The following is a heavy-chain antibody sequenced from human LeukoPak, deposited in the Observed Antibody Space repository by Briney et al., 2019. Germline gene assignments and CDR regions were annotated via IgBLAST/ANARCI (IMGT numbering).Heavy chain of an antibody. D-gene: IGHD4-11*01. CDR1: GFTFSSYA. V-gene: IGHV3-30*02. Sequence: GGSLRLSCAASGFTFSSYAMHWVRQAPGKGLEWVAFIPYDGSDKFYADSVKGRFTISRDNSKNTLYLQMNSLRAEDTAVYYCAAMTSVTTGDYWGQGTLVTVSS. J-gene: IGHJ4*02. CDR2: IPYDGSDK. CDR3: AAMTSVTTGDY.